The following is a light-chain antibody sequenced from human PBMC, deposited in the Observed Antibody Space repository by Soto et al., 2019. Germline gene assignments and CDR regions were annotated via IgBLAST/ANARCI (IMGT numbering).Light chain of an antibody. CDR1: SSDVGGYDF. J-gene: IGLJ2*01. V-gene: IGLV2-11*01. CDR2: DVS. Sequence: QSVLTQPRSVSGSPGQSVTISCTGTSSDVGGYDFVSWYQQHPGKAPKLMISDVSKRPSGVPDRFXXXXSGNTASLTISGLQAEDEADYYCCSYAGDLAIFGGGTKVTVL. CDR3: CSYAGDLAI.